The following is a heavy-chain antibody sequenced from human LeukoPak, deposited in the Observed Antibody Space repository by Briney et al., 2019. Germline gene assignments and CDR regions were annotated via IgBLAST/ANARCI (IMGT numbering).Heavy chain of an antibody. Sequence: ASVKVSCKAFGYTFSTYYIHWVRQAPGQGLEWMGWISAYNGNTNYAQKLQGRVTMTTDTSTSTAYMELRSLRSDDTAVYYCARVVWPPYSSGWCREGPGDIWGQGTMVTVSS. CDR3: ARVVWPPYSSGWCREGPGDI. V-gene: IGHV1-18*04. D-gene: IGHD6-19*01. CDR2: ISAYNGNT. J-gene: IGHJ3*02. CDR1: GYTFSTYY.